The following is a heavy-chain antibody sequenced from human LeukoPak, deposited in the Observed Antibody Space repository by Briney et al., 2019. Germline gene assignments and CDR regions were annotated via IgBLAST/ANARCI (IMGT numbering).Heavy chain of an antibody. D-gene: IGHD6-19*01. CDR2: IKQDGSEK. CDR1: GFTFSSYW. J-gene: IGHJ3*02. Sequence: GGSLRLSCAASGFTFSSYWMSWVRQAPGKGLEWVANIKQDGSEKYYVDSVKGRFTISRDNAKNSLYLQMNSLRAEDTAVYYCARALQRYSSGWYFSLDAFDIWGQGTMVTVSS. CDR3: ARALQRYSSGWYFSLDAFDI. V-gene: IGHV3-7*01.